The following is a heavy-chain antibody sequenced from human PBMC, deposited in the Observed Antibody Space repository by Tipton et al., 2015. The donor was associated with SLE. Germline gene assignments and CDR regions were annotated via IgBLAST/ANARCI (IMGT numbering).Heavy chain of an antibody. CDR2: IYVGDSDP. J-gene: IGHJ4*02. Sequence: VQLVQSGAEVKKPGESLKISCEGSGYRFSTYWIAWLRQMPGKGLEWMGSIYVGDSDPIYSPSFQGQVTISVDKSISTAYLQWSSLKASDSAMYYCARLELQLGLDQWGQGTLVAVSS. CDR3: ARLELQLGLDQ. CDR1: GYRFSTYW. V-gene: IGHV5-51*03. D-gene: IGHD3-10*01.